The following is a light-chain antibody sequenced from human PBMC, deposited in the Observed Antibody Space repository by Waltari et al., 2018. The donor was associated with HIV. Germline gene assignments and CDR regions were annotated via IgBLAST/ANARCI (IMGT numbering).Light chain of an antibody. CDR1: QSINIY. CDR2: GAS. V-gene: IGKV1-39*01. J-gene: IGKJ1*01. Sequence: IQMTKSPSSPAASVRDKSTTTCRASQSINIYVHWYQHQSGTAPNPLLYGASTLQRGVPSRFSGSGSGRSFNFTIVNVQPEDVASYYCQQTYMTPRTFGQGTKVEVK. CDR3: QQTYMTPRT.